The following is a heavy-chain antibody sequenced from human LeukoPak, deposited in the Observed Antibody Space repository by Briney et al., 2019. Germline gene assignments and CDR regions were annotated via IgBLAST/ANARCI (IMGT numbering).Heavy chain of an antibody. V-gene: IGHV3-9*03. CDR1: GFTFDDYA. Sequence: GRSLRLSCAASGFTFDDYARHGVRQSPGKVLEWLSGISWNTVSIGYSDSVQGRFTISRENAKNSLYLQMNSLRAEDIALYYCARSADFDSWGQGTMVTVSS. CDR2: ISWNTVSI. D-gene: IGHD2-15*01. CDR3: ARSADFDS. J-gene: IGHJ4*02.